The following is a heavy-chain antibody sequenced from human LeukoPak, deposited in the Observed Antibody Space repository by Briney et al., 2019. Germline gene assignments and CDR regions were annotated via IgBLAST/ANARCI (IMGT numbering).Heavy chain of an antibody. CDR3: ARERGSSNWHEAFDI. D-gene: IGHD6-13*01. CDR1: GYNFSNYS. J-gene: IGHJ3*02. V-gene: IGHV1-18*01. CDR2: INTDNGNA. Sequence: GASVKVSCKPSGYNFSNYSISWVRQAPGQGLEWMGWINTDNGNANYAQKVQDRVTLITDTSTNMAYMELRSLTGDDTAVYYCARERGSSNWHEAFDIWGQGTMVTVSS.